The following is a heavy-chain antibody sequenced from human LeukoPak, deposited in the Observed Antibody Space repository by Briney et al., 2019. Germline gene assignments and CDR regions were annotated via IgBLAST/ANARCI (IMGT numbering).Heavy chain of an antibody. CDR2: IHRTGDA. CDR1: GGSVSGYF. CDR3: AMGAGWLIDY. D-gene: IGHD2-15*01. Sequence: SETLSLTCTVSGGSVSGYFWSWVRQPPGKGLEFIGCIHRTGDAAYNPSLKSRVTISVDASKNQFSLKLNSVTPADTAVYYCAMGAGWLIDYWDQGSLVTVSS. J-gene: IGHJ4*02. V-gene: IGHV4-59*02.